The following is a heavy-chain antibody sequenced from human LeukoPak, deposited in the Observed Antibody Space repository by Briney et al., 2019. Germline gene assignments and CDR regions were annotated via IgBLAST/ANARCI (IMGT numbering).Heavy chain of an antibody. V-gene: IGHV4-30-4*08. J-gene: IGHJ4*02. Sequence: PSETLSLSCTVSGGSISSGDYYWSSIRQPPGKGLEWLGYIYYSRSTYYNPSLKSRVTISVDTAKNQFSLKLSYVAAPDTAVFYYTRESRFLEWSADYWGERTLVTVSS. D-gene: IGHD3-3*01. CDR3: TRESRFLEWSADY. CDR2: IYYSRST. CDR1: GGSISSGDYY.